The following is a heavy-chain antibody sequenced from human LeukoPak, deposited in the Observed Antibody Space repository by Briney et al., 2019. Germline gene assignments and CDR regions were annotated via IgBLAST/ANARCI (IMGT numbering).Heavy chain of an antibody. CDR3: ARLSGFYDSTAGYIDY. D-gene: IGHD3-22*01. CDR2: IYPGDSDT. J-gene: IGHJ4*02. V-gene: IGHV5-51*01. CDR1: GYSFPSYW. Sequence: GESLKISREGSGYSFPSYWIGWVRQMPGKGLEWMGIIYPGDSDTKYSPSFQGQVTISADRSISTAYLQWNSLQASDTAMYFCARLSGFYDSTAGYIDYWGQGILVTVSS.